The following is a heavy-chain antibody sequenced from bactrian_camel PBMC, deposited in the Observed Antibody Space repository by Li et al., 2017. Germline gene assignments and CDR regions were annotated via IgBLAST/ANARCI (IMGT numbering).Heavy chain of an antibody. CDR2: LYTAGGAP. D-gene: IGHD1*01. J-gene: IGHJ4*01. CDR1: LDTRSSVC. CDR3: AARTPWCDDRWAEYNY. Sequence: QLVESGGGSVQAGGSLRLSRAASLDTRSSVCMGWLRQAPGKEREGVAALYTAGGAPSYIDSVKGRFTISQDNAKNTLYPQMNSLKPEDTAVYYCAARTPWCDDRWAEYNYRGQGTQVTVS. V-gene: IGHV3S1*01.